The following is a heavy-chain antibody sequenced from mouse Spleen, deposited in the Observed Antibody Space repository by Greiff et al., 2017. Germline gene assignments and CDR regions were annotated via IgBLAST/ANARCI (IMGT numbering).Heavy chain of an antibody. J-gene: IGHJ3*01. CDR1: GFTFSDYG. CDR2: ISSGSSTI. Sequence: EVMLVESGGGLVKPGGSLKLSCAASGFTFSDYGMHWVRQAPEKGLEWVAYISSGSSTIYYAETVKGRFTISRDNAKNTLFLQMTSLRSEDTAMYYCARSGAGTDSFAYWGQGTLVTVSA. V-gene: IGHV5-17*01. D-gene: IGHD4-1*01. CDR3: ARSGAGTDSFAY.